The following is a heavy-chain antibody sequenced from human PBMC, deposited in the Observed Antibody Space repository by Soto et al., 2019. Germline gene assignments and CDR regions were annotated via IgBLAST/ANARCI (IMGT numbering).Heavy chain of an antibody. V-gene: IGHV4-31*03. J-gene: IGHJ6*02. D-gene: IGHD3-10*01. CDR3: ARVSLITMVRGVTSHVYYYYGMDV. CDR1: GGSISSGGYY. CDR2: IYYSGST. Sequence: QVQLQESGPGLVKPSQTLSLTCTVSGGSISSGGYYWSWIRQHPGKGLEWIGYIYYSGSTYYNPSLKSRVTISVDTSKNQFSLKLSSVTAADTAVYYCARVSLITMVRGVTSHVYYYYGMDVWGQGTTVTVSS.